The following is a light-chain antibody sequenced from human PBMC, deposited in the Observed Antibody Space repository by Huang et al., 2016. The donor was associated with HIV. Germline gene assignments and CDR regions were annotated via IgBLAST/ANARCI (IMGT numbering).Light chain of an antibody. CDR3: QQYYQNPQT. J-gene: IGKJ5*01. Sequence: DIVMTQSPDSLSVSPGERATIDCKSSQSLLYSLNNKNYLAWFQQKPGRPPKLLLYWASTRESGIPERFSGSGSGTDFTLTIHNLQPEDVATYYCQQYYQNPQTFGQGT. CDR1: QSLLYSLNNKNY. CDR2: WAS. V-gene: IGKV4-1*01.